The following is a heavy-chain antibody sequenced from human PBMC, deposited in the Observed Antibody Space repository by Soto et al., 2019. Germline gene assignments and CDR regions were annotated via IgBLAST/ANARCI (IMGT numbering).Heavy chain of an antibody. D-gene: IGHD6-13*01. J-gene: IGHJ4*02. CDR2: ISYSGTT. V-gene: IGHV4-31*03. CDR1: GGSIRSGGYY. Sequence: QVRLQESGPGLVKPSQTLSLTCTVSGGSIRSGGYYWSWIRQHPGKGLEWIGYISYSGTTHYNPSLESRVTISADTSKNQFSLKLTSVTAADTAVYYCARRVPIAGLFDYWGQGTLVTVSS. CDR3: ARRVPIAGLFDY.